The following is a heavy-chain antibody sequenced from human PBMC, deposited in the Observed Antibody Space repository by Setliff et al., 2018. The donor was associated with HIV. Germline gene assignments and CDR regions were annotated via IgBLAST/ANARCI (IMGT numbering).Heavy chain of an antibody. Sequence: GESLKISCKASGYTFTNYWTAWVRQMPGKGLEWMGIIHPRDFDIKYSQSFQGQVTISADKSISTAYLQWSSLKASDTAMYYCARPGGTGPPAVFDYWGQGTLVTVSS. J-gene: IGHJ4*02. CDR3: ARPGGTGPPAVFDY. V-gene: IGHV5-51*01. CDR2: IHPRDFDI. CDR1: GYTFTNYW.